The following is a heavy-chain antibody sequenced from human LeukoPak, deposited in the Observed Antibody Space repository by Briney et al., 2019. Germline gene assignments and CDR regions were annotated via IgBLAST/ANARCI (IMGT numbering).Heavy chain of an antibody. CDR1: GGSFSGYY. CDR3: ARPYCSSTSCYDWDDY. Sequence: PSETLSLTCAVYGGSFSGYYWSWIRQPPGKGLEWIGEINHSGGTNYNPSLKSRVTISVDTSKNQFSLKLSSVTAADTAVYYCARPYCSSTSCYDWDDYWGQGTLVTVSS. D-gene: IGHD2-2*01. V-gene: IGHV4-34*01. CDR2: INHSGGT. J-gene: IGHJ4*02.